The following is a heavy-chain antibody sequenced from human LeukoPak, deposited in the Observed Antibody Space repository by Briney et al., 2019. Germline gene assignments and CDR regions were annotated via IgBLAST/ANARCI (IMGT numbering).Heavy chain of an antibody. D-gene: IGHD1-26*01. J-gene: IGHJ3*02. V-gene: IGHV3-48*03. Sequence: GGSLRLSCAASGFTFSSYEMNWVRQAPGKGLEWVSYISSSGSTICYADSVKGRFTISRDNAKNSLYLQMNSLRAEDTAVYYCAREAIVGAHAFDIWGQGTMVTVSS. CDR3: AREAIVGAHAFDI. CDR1: GFTFSSYE. CDR2: ISSSGSTI.